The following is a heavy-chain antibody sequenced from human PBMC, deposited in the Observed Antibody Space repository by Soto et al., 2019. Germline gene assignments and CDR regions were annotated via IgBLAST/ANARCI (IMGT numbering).Heavy chain of an antibody. CDR3: ANRAAGY. CDR2: IIGSGGTT. D-gene: IGHD2-15*01. CDR1: GWALSYYA. Sequence: GGSLPLLCAGSGWALSYYAINWVRQAPGKGLEWISAIIGSGGTTYYADSVKGRFTISRDNSKNTLYLQMNSLRAEDTAVYYCANRAAGYWGQGTLVTVSS. V-gene: IGHV3-23*01. J-gene: IGHJ4*02.